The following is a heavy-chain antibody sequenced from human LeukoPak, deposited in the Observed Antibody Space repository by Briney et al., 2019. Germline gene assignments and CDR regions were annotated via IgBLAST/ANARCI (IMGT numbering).Heavy chain of an antibody. CDR3: ARGGTAMVMVY. J-gene: IGHJ4*02. CDR1: GFTFSSYG. V-gene: IGHV3-30*03. CDR2: ISYDGSNK. D-gene: IGHD5-18*01. Sequence: GGSLRLSCAASGFTFSSYGMHWVHQAPGKGLEWVAVISYDGSNKYYADSVKGRFTISRDNSKNTLYLQMNSLRAEDTAVYYCARGGTAMVMVYWGQGTLVTVSS.